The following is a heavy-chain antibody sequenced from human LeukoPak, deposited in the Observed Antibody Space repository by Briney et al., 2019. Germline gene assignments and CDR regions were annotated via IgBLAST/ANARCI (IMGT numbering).Heavy chain of an antibody. CDR2: INGDGNIT. J-gene: IGHJ3*02. CDR1: GFTFSKYW. V-gene: IGHV3-74*01. Sequence: GGSLRLSCAASGFTFSKYWMHWVRQAPGKGPVWVSRINGDGNITTYADSVKGRFTISRDNSKNTLYLQMNSLRAEDTAVYYCAKEVAYSGSYSHAFDIWGQGTMVTVSS. D-gene: IGHD1-26*01. CDR3: AKEVAYSGSYSHAFDI.